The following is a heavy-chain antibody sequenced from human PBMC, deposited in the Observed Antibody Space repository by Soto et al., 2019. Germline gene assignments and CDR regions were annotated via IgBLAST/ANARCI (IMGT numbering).Heavy chain of an antibody. CDR2: IYYSGST. CDR1: GGSISSYY. J-gene: IGHJ5*02. CDR3: ARGLAVAPSNWIDP. D-gene: IGHD6-19*01. Sequence: SETLSLTCTVSGGSISSYYWSWIRQPPGKGLEWIGYIYYSGSTNYNPSLKSRVTISVDTSKNQFSLKLSSVTAADTAVYYCARGLAVAPSNWIDPRGPGTLVTVSS. V-gene: IGHV4-59*01.